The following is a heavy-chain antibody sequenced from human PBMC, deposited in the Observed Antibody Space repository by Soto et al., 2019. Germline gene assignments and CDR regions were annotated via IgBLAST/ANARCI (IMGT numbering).Heavy chain of an antibody. J-gene: IGHJ6*02. CDR2: IWYDDSNK. V-gene: IGHV3-33*03. CDR1: GFSLSSYG. CDR3: AKSYPYDILTGYQSPYYYYGMDV. D-gene: IGHD3-9*01. Sequence: GGSLRLSCAASGFSLSSYGMHWVRQAPGKGLEWVAVIWYDDSNKYYADSVKGRFTISRDNSKNTLYLQMDSLRAEDTAVYYCAKSYPYDILTGYQSPYYYYGMDVWGQGTTVTVSS.